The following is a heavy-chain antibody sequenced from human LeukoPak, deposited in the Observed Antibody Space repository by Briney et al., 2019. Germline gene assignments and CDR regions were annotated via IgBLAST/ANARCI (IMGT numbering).Heavy chain of an antibody. CDR2: XXYDGSNK. J-gene: IGHJ4*02. V-gene: IGHV3-30*04. Sequence: GGSLRLSCAASGFTFSSYAMHWVRQAPGKGLEXXXXXXYDGSNKYYADSVKGRFTISRDNSKNTLYLQMNSLRAEDTAVYYCARDRGYCSGGSCSPYFDYWGQGTLVTVSS. D-gene: IGHD2-15*01. CDR1: GFTFSSYA. CDR3: ARDRGYCSGGSCSPYFDY.